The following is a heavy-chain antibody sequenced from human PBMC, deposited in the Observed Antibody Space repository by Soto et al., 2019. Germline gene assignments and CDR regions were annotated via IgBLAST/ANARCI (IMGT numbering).Heavy chain of an antibody. D-gene: IGHD5-12*01. J-gene: IGHJ4*02. CDR3: AKSTRSGYEPPWDY. CDR2: ISGSGGRT. Sequence: EVQLLESGGGLVQPGGSLTLACATSGFTFSSDALNWVRQAPGKGLEWVSGISGSGGRTYYADSVKGRFTISRDNSKNTLYLQMSGLRAEDAAVYYCAKSTRSGYEPPWDYWGLGTLVTVSS. V-gene: IGHV3-23*01. CDR1: GFTFSSDA.